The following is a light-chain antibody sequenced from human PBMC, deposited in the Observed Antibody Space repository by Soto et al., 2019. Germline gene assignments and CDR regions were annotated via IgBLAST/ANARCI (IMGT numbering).Light chain of an antibody. CDR1: HIVSINY. V-gene: IGKV3-20*01. J-gene: IGKJ4*01. CDR3: QQYGNSPLT. Sequence: ETVLTQSPGTLSVSPGERATLSCRASHIVSINYLAWYQQKPGQAPRLLIYGASSRATGIPDRFSGSGSGTDFTLTISRLEPEDYAVYYCQQYGNSPLTFGGGTKVDIK. CDR2: GAS.